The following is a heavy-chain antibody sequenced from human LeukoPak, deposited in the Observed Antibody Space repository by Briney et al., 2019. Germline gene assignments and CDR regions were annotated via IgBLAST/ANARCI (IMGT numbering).Heavy chain of an antibody. J-gene: IGHJ4*02. CDR2: IKEEGSEK. D-gene: IGHD1-7*01. V-gene: IGHV3-7*01. CDR1: GCTFNTYW. Sequence: QPGGSLRLSCAASGCTFNTYWMTWVRQAPGTGLEWVANIKEEGSEKNYVDSVKGRFTISRDNAKNSLYLQMNSLRAEDTAVYYCARAGWNLFLNFWGQGTLVTVSS. CDR3: ARAGWNLFLNF.